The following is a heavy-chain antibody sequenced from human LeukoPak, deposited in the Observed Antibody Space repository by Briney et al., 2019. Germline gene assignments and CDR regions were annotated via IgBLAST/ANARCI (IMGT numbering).Heavy chain of an antibody. J-gene: IGHJ5*02. CDR2: IYYSGST. CDR1: GGSISSYY. V-gene: IGHV4-59*01. CDR3: ARQGYYSEDWFDP. D-gene: IGHD3-22*01. Sequence: SETLSLTCTVSGGSISSYYWSWIRQPPGKGLEWIGYIYYSGSTNYNPSLKSRVTISVDASKNQFSLKLSSVTAADTAVYYCARQGYYSEDWFDPWGQGTLVTVSS.